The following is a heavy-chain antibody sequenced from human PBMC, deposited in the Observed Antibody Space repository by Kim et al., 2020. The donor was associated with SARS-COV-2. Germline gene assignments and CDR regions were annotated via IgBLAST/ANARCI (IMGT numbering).Heavy chain of an antibody. CDR2: IKSKTDGGTT. V-gene: IGHV3-15*01. Sequence: GGSLRLSCAASGFTFSNAWMSWVRQAPGKGLEWVGRIKSKTDGGTTDYAAPVKGRFTISRDDSKNTLYLQMNSLKTEDTAVYYCTTDSGDVGGWFDPWGQGTLVTVSS. CDR3: TTDSGDVGGWFDP. D-gene: IGHD3-10*01. CDR1: GFTFSNAW. J-gene: IGHJ5*02.